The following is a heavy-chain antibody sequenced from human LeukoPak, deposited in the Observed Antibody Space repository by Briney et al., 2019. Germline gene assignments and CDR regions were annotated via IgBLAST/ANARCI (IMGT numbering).Heavy chain of an antibody. J-gene: IGHJ4*02. CDR1: GGSFSGYY. D-gene: IGHD2-15*01. CDR3: ARGAGYCSGGSCYSDY. Sequence: PSETLSLTCAVYGGSFSGYYWSWIRQPPGKGLEWIGEINHSGSTNYNPSLKSRVTISVDTSKNQFSLKLSSVTAADTAVYYCARGAGYCSGGSCYSDYWAREPWSPSPQ. CDR2: INHSGST. V-gene: IGHV4-34*01.